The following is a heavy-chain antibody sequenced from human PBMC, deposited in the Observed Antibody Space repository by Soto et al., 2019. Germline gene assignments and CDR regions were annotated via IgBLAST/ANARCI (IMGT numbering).Heavy chain of an antibody. V-gene: IGHV3-23*01. D-gene: IGHD3-3*01. CDR1: GFTFSAYA. CDR3: TTDQVRFLEWFRMDV. Sequence: GGSLRLSCAASGFTFSAYAMSWVRQAPGKGLEWVSGISAIGGTTYYADSVKGRFTISRDNLKNTLYLQMNSLKTEDTVVYYCTTDQVRFLEWFRMDVWGQGTTVTVSS. J-gene: IGHJ6*02. CDR2: ISAIGGTT.